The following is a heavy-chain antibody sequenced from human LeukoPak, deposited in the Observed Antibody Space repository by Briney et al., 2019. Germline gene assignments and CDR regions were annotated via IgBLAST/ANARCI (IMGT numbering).Heavy chain of an antibody. D-gene: IGHD5-24*01. CDR1: GGSISSSSYY. Sequence: PSETLSLTCTVSGGSISSSSYYWGWIRQPPGKGLEWIGSIYYSGSTYYNPSLKSRVTISVDTSKNQFSLKPSSVTAADTAVYYCARDNVDGYNRLPFDYWGQGTLVTVSS. CDR3: ARDNVDGYNRLPFDY. V-gene: IGHV4-39*07. J-gene: IGHJ4*02. CDR2: IYYSGST.